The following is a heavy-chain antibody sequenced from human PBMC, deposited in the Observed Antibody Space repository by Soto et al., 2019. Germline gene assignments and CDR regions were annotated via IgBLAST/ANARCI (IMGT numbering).Heavy chain of an antibody. V-gene: IGHV1-18*01. Sequence: SVRVSCKPSGYTFPASGISGGRQAPGQGLEGMGGISAYNGNTNYAQKLQGRVTMTTDTSTSTAYMELRSLRSDDTAAYYCARDPYSSGWYSIRVTPVGRDPFDIWGQGTMVTVSS. CDR1: GYTFPASG. CDR2: ISAYNGNT. CDR3: ARDPYSSGWYSIRVTPVGRDPFDI. J-gene: IGHJ3*02. D-gene: IGHD6-19*01.